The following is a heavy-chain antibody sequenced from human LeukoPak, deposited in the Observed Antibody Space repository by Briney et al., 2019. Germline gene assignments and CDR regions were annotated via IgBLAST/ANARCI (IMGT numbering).Heavy chain of an antibody. J-gene: IGHJ4*02. CDR2: IHYSGST. D-gene: IGHD6-13*01. V-gene: IGHV4-39*07. Sequence: SQTLSLTCTVSGGSISSGVYCWGWIRQPPGKGLEWIGSIHYSGSTYYNPSLKSRVTISEDTSKNQFSLKLSSVTAADTAVYYCARRRYSSSWYFDYWGQGTLVTVSS. CDR3: ARRRYSSSWYFDY. CDR1: GGSISSGVYC.